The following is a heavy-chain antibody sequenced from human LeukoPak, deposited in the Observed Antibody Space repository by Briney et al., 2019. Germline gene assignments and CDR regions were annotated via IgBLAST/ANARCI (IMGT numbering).Heavy chain of an antibody. J-gene: IGHJ5*02. Sequence: SETLSLTCSVSGGSISNFYWTWLRQPPGKGLEWIGFASYSGTTSYNPSPKSRVTISVDVSKNQFSLKLTSVTAADTAVYFCARRDESAGYSYWFDPWGQGTLVTVSS. CDR3: ARRDESAGYSYWFDP. CDR2: ASYSGTT. D-gene: IGHD3-22*01. CDR1: GGSISNFY. V-gene: IGHV4-59*01.